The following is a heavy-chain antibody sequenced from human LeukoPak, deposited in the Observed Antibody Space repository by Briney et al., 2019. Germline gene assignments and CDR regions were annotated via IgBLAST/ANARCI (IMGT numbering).Heavy chain of an antibody. Sequence: WIRQSPGKGLEWIATIYYSGSTYYNPSLESRVTISVDTSKNQFSLKLTSVTAADTAVYYCARLAGKPYGSGTYYLDYWGQGTLVTVSS. CDR3: ARLAGKPYGSGTYYLDY. J-gene: IGHJ4*02. D-gene: IGHD3-10*01. CDR2: IYYSGST. V-gene: IGHV4-39*01.